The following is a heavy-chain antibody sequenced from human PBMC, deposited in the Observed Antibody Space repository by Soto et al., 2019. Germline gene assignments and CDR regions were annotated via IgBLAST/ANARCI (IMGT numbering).Heavy chain of an antibody. V-gene: IGHV4-59*01. D-gene: IGHD3-10*01. CDR2: IYYSGST. J-gene: IGHJ6*02. CDR3: ARVPRVGSGRYYTGLYYLGKEV. CDR1: GGSIRRYY. Sequence: SEALPLTNTGSGGSIRRYYWSWSRQPPGKGLEWIGYIYYSGSTNYNPSLKSRVTISVDTSKKQFSPKLSAVPAADTAVYYCARVPRVGSGRYYTGLYYLGKEVRGQGTT.